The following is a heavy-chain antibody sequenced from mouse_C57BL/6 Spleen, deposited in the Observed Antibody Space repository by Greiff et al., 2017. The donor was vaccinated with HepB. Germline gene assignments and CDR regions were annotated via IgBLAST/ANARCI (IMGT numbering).Heavy chain of an antibody. J-gene: IGHJ4*01. CDR1: GFNIKDYY. Sequence: EVQLQQSGAELVRPGASVKLSCTASGFNIKDYYMHWVKQRPEQGLEWIGRIDPEDGDTEYAPKFQGKATMTADTSSNTADLQLSSLTSEDTAVYYCTTLWRDVYAMDYWGQGTSVTVSS. CDR3: TTLWRDVYAMDY. D-gene: IGHD1-1*02. V-gene: IGHV14-1*01. CDR2: IDPEDGDT.